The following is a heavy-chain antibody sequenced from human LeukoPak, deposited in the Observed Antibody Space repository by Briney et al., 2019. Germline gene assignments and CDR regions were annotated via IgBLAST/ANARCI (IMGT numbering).Heavy chain of an antibody. V-gene: IGHV3-21*01. J-gene: IGHJ5*02. CDR1: GFTFSTYS. CDR2: ISSTSTYI. D-gene: IGHD4-11*01. Sequence: GGSLRLSCAASGFTFSTYSMDWVRQTPGKGLEWVSSISSTSTYIYYADSVKGRFTISRDNAKNSLYLQMKSLRAEDTAVYYCARDRFTTVDNWSDPWGQGTLVTVSS. CDR3: ARDRFTTVDNWSDP.